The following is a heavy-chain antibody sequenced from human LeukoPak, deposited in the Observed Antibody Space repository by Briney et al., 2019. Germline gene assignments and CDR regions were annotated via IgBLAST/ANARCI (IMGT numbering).Heavy chain of an antibody. CDR3: VKIGGSGYYPDI. Sequence: GGSLRLSCAASGFTFSSYWMHWVRQAPGKGLEWVSAISGGGDSTYYADSVKGRFTISRDNSKNTLYLQMNSLRAEDTAIYSCVKIGGSGYYPDIWGQGTMVTVSS. V-gene: IGHV3-23*01. CDR2: ISGGGDST. D-gene: IGHD3-22*01. CDR1: GFTFSSYW. J-gene: IGHJ3*02.